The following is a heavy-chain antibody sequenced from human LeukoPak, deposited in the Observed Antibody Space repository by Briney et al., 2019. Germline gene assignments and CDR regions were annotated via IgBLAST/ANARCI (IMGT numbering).Heavy chain of an antibody. J-gene: IGHJ4*02. CDR3: ARRPRITMIVVD. Sequence: SETLSLTCTVSGGSISSSSCYWGWIRQPPGKGLEWIGSIYYSGSTHYNPSLKSRVTISVDTSKNQFSLKLSSVTAADTAVYYCARRPRITMIVVDWGQGTLVTVSS. CDR2: IYYSGST. D-gene: IGHD3-22*01. V-gene: IGHV4-39*01. CDR1: GGSISSSSCY.